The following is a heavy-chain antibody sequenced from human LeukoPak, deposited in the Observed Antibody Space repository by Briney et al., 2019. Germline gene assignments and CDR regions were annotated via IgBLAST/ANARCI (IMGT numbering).Heavy chain of an antibody. J-gene: IGHJ5*02. D-gene: IGHD2-2*01. CDR2: ISYRGST. V-gene: IGHV4-61*01. Sequence: SETLSLTCTVSGGSVSSGSYYWSWIRQPPGKGPEWIGYISYRGSTNYNPSLKSRVTVSVDTSKNQFSLKVTSVSAADTALYYCARLYCTRTSCYLVDPWGQGTLVTVSS. CDR1: GGSVSSGSYY. CDR3: ARLYCTRTSCYLVDP.